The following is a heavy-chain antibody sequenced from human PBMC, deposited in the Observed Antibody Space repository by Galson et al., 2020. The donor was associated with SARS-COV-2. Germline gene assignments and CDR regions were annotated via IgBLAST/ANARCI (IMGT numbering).Heavy chain of an antibody. J-gene: IGHJ6*02. CDR2: ISSSSDYI. V-gene: IGHV3-21*04. D-gene: IGHD3-10*01. CDR1: GFTFSSYS. CDR3: ARDASWARFAMDV. Sequence: GESLKISCAVSGFTFSSYSMNWVRQAPGTGLEWVSSISSSSDYIYDADSVKGRFTISRDNGKNSLYLQMNSLRAEDTAVYYCARDASWARFAMDVWGQGTTGTVSS.